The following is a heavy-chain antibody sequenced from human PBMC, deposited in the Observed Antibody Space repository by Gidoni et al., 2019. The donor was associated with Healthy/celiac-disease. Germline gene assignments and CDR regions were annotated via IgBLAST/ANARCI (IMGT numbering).Heavy chain of an antibody. CDR2: LSYDGRNK. D-gene: IGHD3-3*01. CDR3: ARDGGRITIFGVAIGGWFDP. Sequence: QVQLVESGVGVVQPGRSLRLSCAASGFTFSRYAMHWVRQAPGKGLEWVAVLSYDGRNKYYADSVKGRFTISRDNSKNTLYLQMNSLRAEDTAVYYCARDGGRITIFGVAIGGWFDPWGQGTLVTVSS. V-gene: IGHV3-30*04. CDR1: GFTFSRYA. J-gene: IGHJ5*02.